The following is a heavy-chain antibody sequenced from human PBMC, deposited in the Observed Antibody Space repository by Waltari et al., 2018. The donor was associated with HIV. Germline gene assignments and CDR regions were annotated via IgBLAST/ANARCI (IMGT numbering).Heavy chain of an antibody. CDR1: GFTFSSYS. CDR3: AREYSSSSGKAMDV. J-gene: IGHJ6*02. Sequence: EVQLVESGGGLVQPGGSLRLPCAASGFTFSSYSMNWVRQAPGKGRGWCSYSRRSTSTIYYADSVKGRFTISRDNAKNSLYLQMNSLTAEDTAVYYCAREYSSSSGKAMDVWGQGTTVTVSS. D-gene: IGHD6-6*01. V-gene: IGHV3-48*04. CDR2: SRRSTSTI.